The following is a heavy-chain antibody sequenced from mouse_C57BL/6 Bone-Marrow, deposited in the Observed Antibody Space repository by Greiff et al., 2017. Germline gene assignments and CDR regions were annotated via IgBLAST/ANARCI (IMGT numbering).Heavy chain of an antibody. V-gene: IGHV1-81*01. J-gene: IGHJ1*03. D-gene: IGHD1-1*01. CDR1: GYTFTSYG. CDR2: IYPRSGNT. Sequence: VKLQESGAELARPGASVKLSCKASGYTFTSYGISWVKQRTGQGLEWIGEIYPRSGNTYYNEKFKGKATLTADKSSSTAYMELRSLTSEDSAVYFCAFITTVVAGDWYFDVWGTGTTVTVSS. CDR3: AFITTVVAGDWYFDV.